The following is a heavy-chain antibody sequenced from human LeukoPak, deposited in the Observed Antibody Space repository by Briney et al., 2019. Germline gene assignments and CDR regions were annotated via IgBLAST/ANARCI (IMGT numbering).Heavy chain of an antibody. Sequence: PGGSLRLSCAASGFTFSSYSMNWVRQAPGKGLEWVSYISSSSTIYYADSVKGRFTISRDNAKNSLYLQMNSLRAEDTAVYYCARTVGAIRDWGQGTLVTVSS. CDR2: ISSSSTI. CDR3: ARTVGAIRD. J-gene: IGHJ4*02. CDR1: GFTFSSYS. D-gene: IGHD1-26*01. V-gene: IGHV3-48*01.